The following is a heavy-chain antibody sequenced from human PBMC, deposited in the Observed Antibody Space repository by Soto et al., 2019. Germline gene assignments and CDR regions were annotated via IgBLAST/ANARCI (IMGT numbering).Heavy chain of an antibody. CDR2: ISKSSVDI. J-gene: IGHJ3*02. D-gene: IGHD3-16*01. V-gene: IGHV3-48*03. Sequence: EVQLVESGGGLVQPGGSLRLSCAASGFDFNIAEMNWVRQAPGKGLEWISYISKSSVDIHYADSVKGRFTISRDNAKKSLYLQMNSLRVEDTALYYCAPRKFGSFNIAAFEIWGQGTMVTVSS. CDR1: GFDFNIAE. CDR3: APRKFGSFNIAAFEI.